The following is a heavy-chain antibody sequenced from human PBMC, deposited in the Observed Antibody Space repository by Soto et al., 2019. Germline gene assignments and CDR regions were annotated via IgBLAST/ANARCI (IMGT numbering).Heavy chain of an antibody. V-gene: IGHV3-21*04. Sequence: GGSLRLSCEASGFTLTTYSMNWVRQASGKGLXXXSXIXXXSXXXXYADSVKGRFTISMSTLYLQMNSLRAEDTAVYYCATPPQWNYFEHWGQGALVTVSS. CDR3: ATPPQWNYFEH. CDR2: IXXXSXXX. J-gene: IGHJ4*02. CDR1: GFTLTTYS. D-gene: IGHD6-19*01.